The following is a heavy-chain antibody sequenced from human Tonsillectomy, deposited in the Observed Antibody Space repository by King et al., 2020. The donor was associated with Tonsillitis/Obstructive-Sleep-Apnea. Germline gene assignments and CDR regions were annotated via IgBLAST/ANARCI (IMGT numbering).Heavy chain of an antibody. Sequence: VQLVESGGGLVKPGRSLRLSCTASGFTFGDYAMSWFRQAPGKGLEWVGFIRSKAYGGTTAYAASVKGRFTISRDDSKSIAYLQMNSLKTEDTAVYYCTRDPEDIAAADYWGQGTLVTVSS. CDR3: TRDPEDIAAADY. J-gene: IGHJ4*02. D-gene: IGHD6-13*01. CDR2: IRSKAYGGTT. V-gene: IGHV3-49*05. CDR1: GFTFGDYA.